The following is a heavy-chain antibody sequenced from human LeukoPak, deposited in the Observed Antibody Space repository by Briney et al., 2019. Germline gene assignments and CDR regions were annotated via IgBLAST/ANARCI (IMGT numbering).Heavy chain of an antibody. V-gene: IGHV3-33*06. D-gene: IGHD2-2*01. Sequence: GGSLRLSCAASGFTFSSYGMHWVRQAPGKGLEWVAVIWYDGSNKYYADSVKGRFTIPRDNSKNTLYLQMNSLRAEDTAVYYCAKDYPEPAVWGKGTTVTVSS. J-gene: IGHJ6*04. CDR3: AKDYPEPAV. CDR2: IWYDGSNK. CDR1: GFTFSSYG.